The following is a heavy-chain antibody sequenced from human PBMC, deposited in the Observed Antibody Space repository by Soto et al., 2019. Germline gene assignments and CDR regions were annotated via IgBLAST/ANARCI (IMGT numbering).Heavy chain of an antibody. CDR1: GFTFSSYG. D-gene: IGHD3-10*01. CDR2: IRGSADSA. CDR3: AKHLWFGESVFDP. V-gene: IGHV3-23*01. J-gene: IGHJ5*02. Sequence: GGSLRLSCAASGFTFSSYGMSWVRQAPRKGLEWVSTIRGSADSANYADSVKGRFTISRDNSKNMLYLQMNSLRRDDTAVYYCAKHLWFGESVFDPWGQGTLVTVSS.